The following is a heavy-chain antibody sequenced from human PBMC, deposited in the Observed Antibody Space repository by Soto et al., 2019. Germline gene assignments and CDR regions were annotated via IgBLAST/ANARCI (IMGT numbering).Heavy chain of an antibody. CDR1: GFNFNYSA. CDR2: IVVGSGNT. CDR3: ATEQADSSGWPD. J-gene: IGHJ1*01. V-gene: IGHV1-58*01. Sequence: SVKVSCKASGFNFNYSAVQWVRQARGQRLEWIGWIVVGSGNTKYAQKFQGRVTISTDMSSSTAYMELSRLISDDTAVYYCATEQADSSGWPDWG. D-gene: IGHD6-19*01.